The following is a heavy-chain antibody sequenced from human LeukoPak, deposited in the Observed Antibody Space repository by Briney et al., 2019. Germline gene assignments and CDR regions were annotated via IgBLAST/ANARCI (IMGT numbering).Heavy chain of an antibody. D-gene: IGHD3-22*01. V-gene: IGHV4-61*02. CDR2: IYTSGST. CDR3: ARDWASNYYDSSDYLREDTSDYWGQGTLVTSDY. J-gene: IGHJ4*02. CDR1: GGSISSGSYY. Sequence: PSETLSLTCTVSGGSISSGSYYWSWIRQPAGKGLEWIGRIYTSGSTNYNPSLKSRVTISVDTSKNQFSLKLSSVTAADTAVYYCARDWASNYYDSSDYLREDTSDYWGQGTLVTSDYWGQGTLVTVSS.